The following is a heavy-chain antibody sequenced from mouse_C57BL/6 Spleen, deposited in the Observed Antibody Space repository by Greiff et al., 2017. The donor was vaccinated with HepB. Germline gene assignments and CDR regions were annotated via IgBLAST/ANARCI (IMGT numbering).Heavy chain of an antibody. D-gene: IGHD1-1*01. CDR2: IYPGDGDT. CDR1: GYAFSSYW. Sequence: VQLQQSGAELVKPGASVKISCKASGYAFSSYWMNWVKQRPGKGLEWIGQIYPGDGDTNYNGKFKGKATLTADKSSSTAYMQLSSLTSEDSAVYVCARSRYDGRSYLDVWGTGTTVTVSS. J-gene: IGHJ1*03. CDR3: ARSRYDGRSYLDV. V-gene: IGHV1-80*01.